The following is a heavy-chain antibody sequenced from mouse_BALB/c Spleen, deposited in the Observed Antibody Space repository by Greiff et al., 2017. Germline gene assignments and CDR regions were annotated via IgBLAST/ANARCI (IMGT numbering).Heavy chain of an antibody. CDR2: ISSGSSTI. CDR1: GFTFSSFG. J-gene: IGHJ4*01. V-gene: IGHV5-17*02. CDR3: ARDYGNPYYYAMDY. Sequence: VQLKESGGGLVQPGGSRKLSCAASGFTFSSFGMHWVRQAPEKGLEWVAYISSGSSTIYYADTVKGRFTISRDNPKNTLFLQMTSLRTEDTAMYYCARDYGNPYYYAMDYWGQGTSVTVSA. D-gene: IGHD2-1*01.